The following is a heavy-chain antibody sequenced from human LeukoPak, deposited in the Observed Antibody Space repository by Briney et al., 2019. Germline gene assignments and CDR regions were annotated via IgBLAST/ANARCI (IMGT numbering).Heavy chain of an antibody. CDR1: GYTFTTYA. D-gene: IGHD4-17*01. CDR3: ARGNYGDWFDP. J-gene: IGHJ5*02. Sequence: ASVKVSCRASGYTFTTYAINWVRQAPGQGLEWMGWINTDTGNPAYAQDFTGRFVFSLDTSVSTAYLQISSLKAEDTAMYYCARGNYGDWFDPWGQGTLVTVSS. CDR2: INTDTGNP. V-gene: IGHV7-4-1*02.